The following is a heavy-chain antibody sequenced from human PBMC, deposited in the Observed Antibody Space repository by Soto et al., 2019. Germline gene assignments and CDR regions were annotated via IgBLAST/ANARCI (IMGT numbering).Heavy chain of an antibody. Sequence: GGSLRLSCAASGFTFSSYEMNWVRQAPGKGLEWVSYISSSSSTIYYADSVKGRFTISRDNAKNSLYLQMNSLRAEDTAVYYCAREGGTGYWGQGTLVTVSS. CDR3: AREGGTGY. D-gene: IGHD1-1*01. J-gene: IGHJ4*02. V-gene: IGHV3-48*03. CDR1: GFTFSSYE. CDR2: ISSSSSTI.